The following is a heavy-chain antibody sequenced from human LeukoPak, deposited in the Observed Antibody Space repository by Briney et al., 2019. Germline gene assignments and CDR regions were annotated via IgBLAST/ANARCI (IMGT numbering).Heavy chain of an antibody. D-gene: IGHD3-3*01. V-gene: IGHV1-69*13. CDR3: AREPPGPYDFWSGYPLDV. CDR1: GGTFSSYA. CDR2: IIPIFGTA. J-gene: IGHJ6*04. Sequence: ASVKVCCKASGGTFSSYAISWVRQAPGQGLEWMGGIIPIFGTANYAQKFQGRVTITADESTSTAYMELSSLRSEDTAVYYCAREPPGPYDFWSGYPLDVWGKGTTVTVSS.